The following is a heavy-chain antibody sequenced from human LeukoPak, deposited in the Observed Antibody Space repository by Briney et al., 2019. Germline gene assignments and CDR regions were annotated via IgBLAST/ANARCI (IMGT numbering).Heavy chain of an antibody. CDR1: RFTFSNYW. V-gene: IGHV3-7*01. CDR3: SSQPAVLDLDY. J-gene: IGHJ4*02. CDR2: IKPDGSGK. Sequence: PGGSLRLPCAASRFTFSNYWMTWVRQGPGKGLEWVANIKPDGSGKNYVDSVKGRFTISRDNAKNSLYLQMNSLRVEATAVYYCSSQPAVLDLDYWSQGTLVTVSS. D-gene: IGHD2-2*01.